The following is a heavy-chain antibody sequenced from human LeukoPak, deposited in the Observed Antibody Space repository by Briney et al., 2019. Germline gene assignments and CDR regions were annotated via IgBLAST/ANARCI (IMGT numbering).Heavy chain of an antibody. J-gene: IGHJ4*02. CDR1: GSTFSSYW. CDR2: IKQDGSEK. D-gene: IGHD7-27*01. CDR3: ARDNWGHYFDY. V-gene: IGHV3-7*01. Sequence: GGSLRLSCAASGSTFSSYWMSWVRQAPGKGLEWVANIKQDGSEKYYVDSVKGRFTISRDNAKNSLYLQMNSLRAEDTAVYYCARDNWGHYFDYWGQGTLVTVSS.